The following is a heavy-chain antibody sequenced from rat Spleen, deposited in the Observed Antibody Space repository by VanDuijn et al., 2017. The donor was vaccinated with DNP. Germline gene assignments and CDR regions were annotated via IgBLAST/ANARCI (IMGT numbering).Heavy chain of an antibody. D-gene: IGHD1-2*01. CDR1: GFTFSDYG. V-gene: IGHV5-20*01. Sequence: EVQLVESGGGLVQPGRSMKVSCAASGFTFSDYGMAWVLQAPTKGLEWVASITYDGGRTSYRDSVKGRFTISRDNGKSTLYLQMENLRSEDTATYYCTRDNYSSYMPYYYAMDAWGQGTSVTVSS. J-gene: IGHJ4*01. CDR3: TRDNYSSYMPYYYAMDA. CDR2: ITYDGGRT.